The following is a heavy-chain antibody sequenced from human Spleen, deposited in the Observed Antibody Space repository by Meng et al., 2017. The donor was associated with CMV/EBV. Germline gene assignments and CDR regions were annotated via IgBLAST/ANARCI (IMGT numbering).Heavy chain of an antibody. CDR2: TYYRSKWSN. J-gene: IGHJ4*02. CDR1: GAGVSSNNAA. D-gene: IGHD3-16*01. Sequence: SGAGVSSNNAAWNWLRQSPSRGLEWLGRTYYRSKWSNEYALSVKSRIIINPDTSKNQFSLQLNSVTPEDTAVYYCARDLWGSPGEYWGQGTLVTVSS. CDR3: ARDLWGSPGEY. V-gene: IGHV6-1*01.